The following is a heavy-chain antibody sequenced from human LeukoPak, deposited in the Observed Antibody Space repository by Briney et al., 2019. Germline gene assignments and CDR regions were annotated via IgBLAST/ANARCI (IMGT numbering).Heavy chain of an antibody. V-gene: IGHV3-23*01. J-gene: IGHJ6*03. CDR2: ISGADGST. CDR3: AKYWGYCSSTGCFFNYYYYYMDV. CDR1: GFTFSMYG. Sequence: GGSLRLSCVASGFTFSMYGMSWVRQAPGKGLEWVSGISGADGSTYYADSVKGRFTISRDNSKNTLFLQMNSLRHDDTAVYYCAKYWGYCSSTGCFFNYYYYYMDVWGKGTTVTVPS. D-gene: IGHD2-2*01.